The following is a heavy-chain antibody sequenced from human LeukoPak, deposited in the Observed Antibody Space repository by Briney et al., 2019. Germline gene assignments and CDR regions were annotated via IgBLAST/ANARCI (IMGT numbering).Heavy chain of an antibody. V-gene: IGHV1-46*04. D-gene: IGHD7-27*01. J-gene: IGHJ5*02. Sequence: ASVKVSGNASGYTFSTHWVHWLRQAPGQGLEGMAVINPRGEVRGYAHKLHVRGTVTRYIYTRTVSMDLSNRRPEDTAVYHCARYCAGEGQQLTGWWFDPWGRGTLAIVSS. CDR2: INPRGEVR. CDR1: GYTFSTHW. CDR3: ARYCAGEGQQLTGWWFDP.